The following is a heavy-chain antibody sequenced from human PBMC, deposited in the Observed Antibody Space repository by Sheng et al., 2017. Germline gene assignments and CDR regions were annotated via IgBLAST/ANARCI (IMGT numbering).Heavy chain of an antibody. Sequence: QVQLVESGGGVVQPGRSLRLSCAASGFTFSSYAMHWVRQAPGKGLAWVAVISYDESNTYYGDSVKGRFTISRDNSKNTLYLQMNSLRVEDTAVYYCARDLFRTNWFDPWGQGTLVTVSS. CDR1: GFTFSSYA. J-gene: IGHJ5*02. CDR2: ISYDESNT. V-gene: IGHV3-30*04. CDR3: ARDLFRTNWFDP. D-gene: IGHD1-1*01.